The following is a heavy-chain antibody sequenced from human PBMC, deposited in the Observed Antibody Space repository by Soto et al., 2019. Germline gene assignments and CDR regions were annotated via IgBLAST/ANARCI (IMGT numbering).Heavy chain of an antibody. CDR1: GFTFDDYG. D-gene: IGHD2-15*01. CDR3: ARGLGYCSGGSCYSVGIGAFDI. CDR2: INWNGGST. J-gene: IGHJ3*02. V-gene: IGHV3-20*01. Sequence: GGSLRLSCAASGFTFDDYGMSWVRQAPGKGLEWVSGINWNGGSTGYADSVKGRFTISRDNAKNSLYLQMNSLRAEDTALYHCARGLGYCSGGSCYSVGIGAFDIWGQGTMVTVSS.